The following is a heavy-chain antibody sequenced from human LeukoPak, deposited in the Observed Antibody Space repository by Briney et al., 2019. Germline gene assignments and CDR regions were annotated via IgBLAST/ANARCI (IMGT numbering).Heavy chain of an antibody. CDR3: ARGYSSNRMVFDY. CDR2: IYYTGST. D-gene: IGHD6-13*01. V-gene: IGHV4-31*03. Sequence: SETLSLTCTVSGGSISSGAFYWNWVRQHPGKGLEWIGYIYYTGSTYYNPSLQGRVIIAVDTSKNQFSLSLSSVTAADTAVYYCARGYSSNRMVFDYWGQGTLVTVSS. J-gene: IGHJ4*02. CDR1: GGSISSGAFY.